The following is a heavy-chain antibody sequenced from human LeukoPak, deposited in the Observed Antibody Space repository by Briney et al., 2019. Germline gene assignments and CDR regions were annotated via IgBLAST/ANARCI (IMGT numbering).Heavy chain of an antibody. V-gene: IGHV1-24*01. Sequence: ASVKVSCKVSGYTLTELSMHWVRQAPGKGLEWMGGFDPEDGETIYAQKFQGRVTMTEDTTTDTAYMELSSLRSEDTAVYYCATTSPSWDYFDYWGQGTLVTVSS. D-gene: IGHD2-2*01. CDR1: GYTLTELS. J-gene: IGHJ4*02. CDR3: ATTSPSWDYFDY. CDR2: FDPEDGET.